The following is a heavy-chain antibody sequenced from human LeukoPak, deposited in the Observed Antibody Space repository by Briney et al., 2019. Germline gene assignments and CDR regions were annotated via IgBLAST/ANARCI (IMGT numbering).Heavy chain of an antibody. CDR3: AKVYSGSYFQAFDI. Sequence: GGSLRLSCAASGFTFSSYSMNWVRQAPGKGLEWVSSISSSGSYIYYADSVKGRFTISRDNAKNSLYLQMNSLRAEDTALYYCAKVYSGSYFQAFDIWGQGTMVTVSS. J-gene: IGHJ3*02. CDR2: ISSSGSYI. CDR1: GFTFSSYS. D-gene: IGHD1-26*01. V-gene: IGHV3-21*04.